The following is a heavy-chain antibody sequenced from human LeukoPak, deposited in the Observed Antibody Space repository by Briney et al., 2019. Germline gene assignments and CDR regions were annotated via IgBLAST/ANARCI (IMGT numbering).Heavy chain of an antibody. CDR2: IYHSGST. D-gene: IGHD3-3*01. V-gene: IGHV4-38-2*01. CDR3: ARINDFWSGYYQAY. J-gene: IGHJ4*02. Sequence: SETLSLTCAVSGYSISSGYYWGWIQQPPGKGLEWIGSIYHSGSTYYNPSLKSRVTIPVDTSKNQFSLKLSSVTAADTAVYYCARINDFWSGYYQAYWGQGTLVTVSS. CDR1: GYSISSGYY.